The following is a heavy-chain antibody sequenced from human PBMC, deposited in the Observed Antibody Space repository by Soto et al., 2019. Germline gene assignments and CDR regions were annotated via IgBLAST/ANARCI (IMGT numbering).Heavy chain of an antibody. CDR3: PALPRY. J-gene: IGHJ4*02. CDR2: IYYSGST. CDR1: GGSISSYY. Sequence: TSETLSLTCPVSGGSISSYYWSWIRQPPGKGLEWIGYIYYSGSTNYNPSLKSRVTISVDTSKNQFSLKLTSVTAADTAVYYCPALPRYWGQGSLVTVSS. V-gene: IGHV4-59*01. D-gene: IGHD2-2*01.